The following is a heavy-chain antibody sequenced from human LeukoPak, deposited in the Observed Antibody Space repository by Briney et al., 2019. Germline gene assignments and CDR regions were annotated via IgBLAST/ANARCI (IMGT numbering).Heavy chain of an antibody. J-gene: IGHJ3*02. D-gene: IGHD4-23*01. CDR1: GFTFSSYA. V-gene: IGHV3-23*01. CDR3: AKIEAVEGAFDI. Sequence: GGSLRLSGAASGFTFSSYAMSWVRHAPGKGLEWVSSISSSSSYIYYADSVKGRFTISRDNSKNTLYLQMNSLRAEDTAVYYCAKIEAVEGAFDIWGQGTMVTVSS. CDR2: ISSSSSYI.